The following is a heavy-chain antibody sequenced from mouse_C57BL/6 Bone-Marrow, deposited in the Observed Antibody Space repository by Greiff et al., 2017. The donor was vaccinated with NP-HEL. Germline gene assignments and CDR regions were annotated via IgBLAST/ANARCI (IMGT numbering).Heavy chain of an antibody. J-gene: IGHJ2*01. CDR2: IYPGDGDT. D-gene: IGHD1-1*01. V-gene: IGHV1-80*01. CDR3: ARGGYGSSYVDY. CDR1: GYAFSSYW. Sequence: VQLQQSGAELVKPGASVKISCKASGYAFSSYWMNWVKQRPGKGLEWIGQIYPGDGDTNYNGKFKGKATLTADKSSSTAYMQLSSLTSEDSAVYFCARGGYGSSYVDYWGQGTTLTVSS.